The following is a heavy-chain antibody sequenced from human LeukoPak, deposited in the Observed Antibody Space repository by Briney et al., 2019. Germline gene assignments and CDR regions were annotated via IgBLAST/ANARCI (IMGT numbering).Heavy chain of an antibody. Sequence: ASVKVSCKASGYTFTSYYMHWVRQAPGQGLEWMGIINPSGGSTSYAQKFQGRVTMTRDMSTSTVYMELSSLRSEDTAVYYCARDRPLNYYDSSPGKYYFDYWGQGTLVTVSS. CDR2: INPSGGST. J-gene: IGHJ4*02. CDR1: GYTFTSYY. V-gene: IGHV1-46*01. D-gene: IGHD3-22*01. CDR3: ARDRPLNYYDSSPGKYYFDY.